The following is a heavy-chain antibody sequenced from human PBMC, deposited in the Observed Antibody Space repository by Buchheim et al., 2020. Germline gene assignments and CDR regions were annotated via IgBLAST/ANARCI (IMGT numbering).Heavy chain of an antibody. D-gene: IGHD2-8*01. J-gene: IGHJ4*02. Sequence: QVQLQESGPGLVKPSQTLSLTCTVSGGSISSGNYYWSWIRQHPGKGLEWIGYIHYSGVTYYNPSLKSRVSISVDTSKNLFSLKRSYVTAADTAVYYCARAHTGVLTKQDYWGQGTL. CDR2: IHYSGVT. CDR1: GGSISSGNYY. CDR3: ARAHTGVLTKQDY. V-gene: IGHV4-31*03.